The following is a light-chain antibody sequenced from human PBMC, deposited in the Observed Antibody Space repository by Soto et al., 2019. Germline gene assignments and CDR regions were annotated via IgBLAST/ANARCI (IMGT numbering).Light chain of an antibody. V-gene: IGLV2-11*01. CDR2: DVT. CDR3: CSYAASYSLV. J-gene: IGLJ2*01. Sequence: QSALTQPRSVSGSHGQSVTISCTGTSSDIGGYNYVSWYQHHPGKAPKLMIYDVTTRPSGVPDRFSGSKSGNTASLAISGLQAEDEADYYCCSYAASYSLVFGGGTKVTVL. CDR1: SSDIGGYNY.